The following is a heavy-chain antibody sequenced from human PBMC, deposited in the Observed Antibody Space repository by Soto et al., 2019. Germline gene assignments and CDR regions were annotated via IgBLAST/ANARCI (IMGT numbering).Heavy chain of an antibody. Sequence: GGSLRLSCAASGFTFSSYGMHWVRQAPGKGLEWVAVISYDGGNKYYADSVKGRFTISRDNSKNTLYLQMNSLRAEDTAVYYCAKDRKLGSSSPFDYWGQGTLVTVSS. V-gene: IGHV3-30*18. CDR3: AKDRKLGSSSPFDY. CDR1: GFTFSSYG. CDR2: ISYDGGNK. D-gene: IGHD6-6*01. J-gene: IGHJ4*02.